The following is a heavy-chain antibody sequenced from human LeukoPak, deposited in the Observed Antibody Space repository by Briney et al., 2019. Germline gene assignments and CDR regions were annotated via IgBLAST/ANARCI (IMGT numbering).Heavy chain of an antibody. V-gene: IGHV1-18*01. Sequence: ASVKVSCKASGYTFTSYGISWVRQAPGQGLEWMGWISADNGNTNYPQNLQGRVTMTTDTSTSTAYMELRGLRSDDTAVYYCARQSDVRTRRGDDAFDIWGQGTMVTVSS. CDR3: ARQSDVRTRRGDDAFDI. D-gene: IGHD3-10*01. CDR2: ISADNGNT. CDR1: GYTFTSYG. J-gene: IGHJ3*02.